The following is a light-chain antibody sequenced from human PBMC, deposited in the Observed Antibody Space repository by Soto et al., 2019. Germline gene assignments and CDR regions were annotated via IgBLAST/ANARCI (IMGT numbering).Light chain of an antibody. CDR2: GAS. CDR1: QSVSGN. J-gene: IGKJ5*01. V-gene: IGKV3-15*01. CDR3: TVYDTGPPIT. Sequence: EIVITQFRATLSMSPGERATLSCRASQSVSGNLAWYQQKPGQAPRLLIYGASTRATGIPARFSGSGSGTEFPLTISSLRFEDFAVFCCTVYDTGPPITL.